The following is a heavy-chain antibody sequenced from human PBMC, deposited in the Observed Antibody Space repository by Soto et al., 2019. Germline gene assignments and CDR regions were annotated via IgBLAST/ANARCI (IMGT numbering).Heavy chain of an antibody. D-gene: IGHD3-3*02. J-gene: IGHJ4*01. CDR3: AREDNVLQRVSASFHY. CDR1: GYTFTGPY. V-gene: IGHV1-2*02. CDR2: INPNSGGT. Sequence: ASVKVSCKAAGYTFTGPYMHWVRQLPGQGLEWMGWINPNSGGTNYAQKFQGRVTMTRDTSISTAYMELSRLRPDDTAVYYCAREDNVLQRVSASFHYCVHGPLGTLSS.